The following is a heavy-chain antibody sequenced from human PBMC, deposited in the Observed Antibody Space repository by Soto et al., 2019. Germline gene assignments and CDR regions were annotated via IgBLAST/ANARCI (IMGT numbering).Heavy chain of an antibody. CDR2: ISDDGSSK. CDR1: GFAFSRYA. CDR3: AQAFSYGNGLYCFDY. J-gene: IGHJ4*02. D-gene: IGHD2-8*01. V-gene: IGHV3-30*18. Sequence: QVQLVESGGGVVQPGRSLRLSCAASGFAFSRYAMHWVRQAPGKGLEWVAVISDDGSSKYYEDSVKGRFTISRENSKNPLSLQLNSLRAEDTAVYYCAQAFSYGNGLYCFDYWGQGTLVTVS.